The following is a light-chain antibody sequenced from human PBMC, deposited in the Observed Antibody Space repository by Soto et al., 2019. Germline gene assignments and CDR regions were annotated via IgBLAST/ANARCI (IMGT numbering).Light chain of an antibody. V-gene: IGKV3-11*01. J-gene: IGKJ4*01. Sequence: EIVLTQSPATLSLSPGGSVTLSCRASQHINNRLARYQQRPGQAPRLLIYDASNLATGIPARFSGSGSGTDFTLTISSLEPEDFAVYYCQQRSSWPLTFGGGARVEI. CDR2: DAS. CDR1: QHINNR. CDR3: QQRSSWPLT.